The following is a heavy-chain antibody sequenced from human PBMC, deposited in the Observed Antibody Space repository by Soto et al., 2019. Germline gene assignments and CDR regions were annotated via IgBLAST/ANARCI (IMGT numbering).Heavy chain of an antibody. CDR2: IYPGDSDT. D-gene: IGHD1-20*01. CDR1: GYSFSGYW. V-gene: IGHV5-51*01. Sequence: GESLKISCKGSGYSFSGYWIGWVRQMPGKGLEWMGIIYPGDSDTRYSPSFQGQVTISADKSISTAYLQRNSLKASDTAMYYCARRPGIAGAADPFDYWGQGTLVTVSS. CDR3: ARRPGIAGAADPFDY. J-gene: IGHJ4*02.